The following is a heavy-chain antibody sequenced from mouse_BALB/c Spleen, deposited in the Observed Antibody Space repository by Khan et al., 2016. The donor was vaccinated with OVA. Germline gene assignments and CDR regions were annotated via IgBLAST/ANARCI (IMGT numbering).Heavy chain of an antibody. CDR2: IRSDADA. CDR3: ARNFYIYDVTY. D-gene: IGHD2-12*01. Sequence: QVQLEESGPGLVQPSQSLSITCTVSGFSLTNYGLHWVRQSPGKGLEWLGVIRSDADADYNADFISGLSITTVQSKAHVFFKMNSLQADDTAMYYCARNFYIYDVTYWGQGTLVTVSA. J-gene: IGHJ3*01. CDR1: GFSLTNYG. V-gene: IGHV2-2*01.